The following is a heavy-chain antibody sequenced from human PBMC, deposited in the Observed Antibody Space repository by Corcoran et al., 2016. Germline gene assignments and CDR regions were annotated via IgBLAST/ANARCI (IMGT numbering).Heavy chain of an antibody. D-gene: IGHD1-7*01. V-gene: IGHV4-39*01. J-gene: IGHJ4*02. Sequence: QLQLQESGPGLVKPSETLSLTCTVSGDSIISSRYYWGWIRQPPGKGLEWIGSIHYSGITYYNPSLKSRGTISVDTSKNQFSVKLSSVTAADTAVYYWARRNYVDYWGQGTLVTVSS. CDR3: ARRNYVDY. CDR1: GDSIISSRYY. CDR2: IHYSGIT.